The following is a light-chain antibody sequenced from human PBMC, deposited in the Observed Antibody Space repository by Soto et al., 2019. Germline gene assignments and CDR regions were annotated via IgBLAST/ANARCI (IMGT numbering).Light chain of an antibody. CDR3: QQYNNWLWT. CDR1: QRVSRN. J-gene: IGKJ1*01. Sequence: EIVMTQSPATLSVSPGERATLSCRASQRVSRNVAWYQQKPCQAPRLLIHDASTRATGISVSFSGSGSGTEFTLTIRSLQSEDFAVYYCQQYNNWLWTFGQGTKVEIK. CDR2: DAS. V-gene: IGKV3-15*01.